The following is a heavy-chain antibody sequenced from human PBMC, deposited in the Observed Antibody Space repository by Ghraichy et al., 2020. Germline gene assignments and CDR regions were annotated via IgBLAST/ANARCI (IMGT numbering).Heavy chain of an antibody. J-gene: IGHJ4*02. CDR1: GYSISSGYY. D-gene: IGHD3-16*02. CDR2: IYHSGNT. V-gene: IGHV4-38-2*02. Sequence: SETLSLTCVVSGYSISSGYYWGWIRQPPGKGLEWIGSIYHSGNTYYNPSLKSRVTISIDTSKNHFSLKLSSVTAADTAVYYCARDGDYDYIWGTYRHDYWGQGTLVTVSS. CDR3: ARDGDYDYIWGTYRHDY.